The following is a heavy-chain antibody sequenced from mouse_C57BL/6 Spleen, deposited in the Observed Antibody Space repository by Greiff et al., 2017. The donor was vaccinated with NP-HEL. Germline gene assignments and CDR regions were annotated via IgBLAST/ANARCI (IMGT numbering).Heavy chain of an antibody. J-gene: IGHJ1*03. Sequence: VQLQQSGPELVKPGASVKIPCKASGYTFTDYNMDWVKQSHGKGLEWIGDINPNNGGTIYNQKFKGKATLTVDKDSSTGYMELRSLTSEDTEVYYCARVYGSSYWYFDDWGTGTTVTVSS. CDR1: GYTFTDYN. CDR2: INPNNGGT. V-gene: IGHV1-18*01. CDR3: ARVYGSSYWYFDD. D-gene: IGHD1-1*01.